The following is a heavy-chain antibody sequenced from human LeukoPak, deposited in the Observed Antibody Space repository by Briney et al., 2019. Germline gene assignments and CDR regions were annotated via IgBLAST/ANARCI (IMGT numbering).Heavy chain of an antibody. CDR2: ISSSSSYI. Sequence: GGSLRLSCAASGFTFSSYSMNWVRQAPGKGLEWVSSISSSSSYIYYADSVKGRFTISRDNAKNSLYLQMNSLRAEDTAVYYCARAISIAAAGDAFDIWGQGTMVTVSS. CDR3: ARAISIAAAGDAFDI. D-gene: IGHD6-13*01. J-gene: IGHJ3*02. CDR1: GFTFSSYS. V-gene: IGHV3-21*01.